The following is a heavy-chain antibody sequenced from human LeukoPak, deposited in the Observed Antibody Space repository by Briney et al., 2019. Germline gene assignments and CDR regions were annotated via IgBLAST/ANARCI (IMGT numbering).Heavy chain of an antibody. Sequence: GGSLRLSCAASGFSFSNFAMNWVRQAPGKGLEWVSSISSSSSYIYYADSVKGRFTISRDNAKNSLYLQMNSLRAEDTAVYYCARGPGKGGNSHFDYWGQGTLVTVSS. D-gene: IGHD4-23*01. CDR2: ISSSSSYI. V-gene: IGHV3-21*01. CDR1: GFSFSNFA. J-gene: IGHJ4*02. CDR3: ARGPGKGGNSHFDY.